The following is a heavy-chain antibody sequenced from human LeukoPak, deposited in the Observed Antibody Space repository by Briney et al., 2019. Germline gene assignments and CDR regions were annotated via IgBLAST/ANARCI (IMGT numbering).Heavy chain of an antibody. J-gene: IGHJ6*03. Sequence: SVKVSCKASGGTLSGYAISWVRQAPGQGLDWMGGIIPIYGTPHSAQKFQGRATITTDESTSTAFMDLSSLRSEDAAVYYCARGKLGYYYYHMDAWGKGTTVTVSS. CDR2: IIPIYGTP. CDR1: GGTLSGYA. CDR3: ARGKLGYYYYHMDA. D-gene: IGHD3-3*02. V-gene: IGHV1-69*05.